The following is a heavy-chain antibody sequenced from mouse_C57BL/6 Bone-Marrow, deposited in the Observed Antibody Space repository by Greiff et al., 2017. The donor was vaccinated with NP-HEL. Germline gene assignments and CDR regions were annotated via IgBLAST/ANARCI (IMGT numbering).Heavy chain of an antibody. CDR2: IYPGSGNT. CDR1: GYSFTSYY. V-gene: IGHV1-66*01. D-gene: IGHD1-1*01. CDR3: ASGDYGSSVDAMDY. J-gene: IGHJ4*01. Sequence: VQLQQSGPELVKPGASVKISCKASGYSFTSYYIHWVKQRPGQGLEWIGWIYPGSGNTKYNEKFKGKATLTADTSSSTAYMQLSSLTSEDSAVYYCASGDYGSSVDAMDYWGQGTSVTVSS.